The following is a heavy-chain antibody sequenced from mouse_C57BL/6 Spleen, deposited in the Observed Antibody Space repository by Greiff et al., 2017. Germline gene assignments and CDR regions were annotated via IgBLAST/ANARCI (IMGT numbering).Heavy chain of an antibody. V-gene: IGHV1-81*01. CDR1: GYTFTSYG. J-gene: IGHJ2*01. CDR2: IYPRSGNT. CDR3: ARSRPTVVEDY. D-gene: IGHD1-1*01. Sequence: VMLVESGAELARPGASVKLSCKASGYTFTSYGISWVKQRTGQGLEWIGEIYPRSGNTYYNEKFKGKATLTADKSSSTAYMELRSLTSEDSAVYFGARSRPTVVEDYWGQGTTLTVSS.